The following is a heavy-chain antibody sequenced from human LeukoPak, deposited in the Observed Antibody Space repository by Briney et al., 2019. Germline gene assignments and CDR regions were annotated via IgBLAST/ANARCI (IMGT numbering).Heavy chain of an antibody. CDR1: GFTLSSYA. Sequence: GGSLRLSCAASGFTLSSYAMHWVRQAPGKGLEWVAVISYDGSNKYYADSVKGRFTISRDNSKNTLYLQMNSLRAEDTAVYYCARDDYGDSGFDYWGQGTLVTVSS. D-gene: IGHD4-17*01. J-gene: IGHJ4*02. V-gene: IGHV3-30*04. CDR2: ISYDGSNK. CDR3: ARDDYGDSGFDY.